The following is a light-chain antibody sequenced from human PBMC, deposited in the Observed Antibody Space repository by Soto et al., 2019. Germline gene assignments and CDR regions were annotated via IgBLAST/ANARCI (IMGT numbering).Light chain of an antibody. Sequence: EIVLTQSPGTLSLSPGERATLSCRASQSVSNNYLAWYQQKPGQAPRLLIYGGSSRATGIPDRFSGSESGIDFTLTISRLEPEDVAVYFCQQYSSSPWTFGQGTKVDIK. J-gene: IGKJ1*01. CDR1: QSVSNNY. CDR2: GGS. V-gene: IGKV3-20*01. CDR3: QQYSSSPWT.